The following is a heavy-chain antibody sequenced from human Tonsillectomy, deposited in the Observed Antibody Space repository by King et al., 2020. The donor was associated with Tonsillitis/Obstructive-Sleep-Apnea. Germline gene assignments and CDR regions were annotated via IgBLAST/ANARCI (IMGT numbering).Heavy chain of an antibody. CDR3: ARGDSSDYYYGMDV. CDR1: GGSISSSY. D-gene: IGHD5-18*01. Sequence: VQLQESGPGLVKPSETLSLTCTVSGGSISSSYWSWIRQPLGKGLEWIGYIHYSGSTSYNPSLKSRVIISVDTSKNRFSLNLSSVTAADTAVYYCARGDSSDYYYGMDVWGQGTTVTVSS. J-gene: IGHJ6*02. CDR2: IHYSGST. V-gene: IGHV4-59*01.